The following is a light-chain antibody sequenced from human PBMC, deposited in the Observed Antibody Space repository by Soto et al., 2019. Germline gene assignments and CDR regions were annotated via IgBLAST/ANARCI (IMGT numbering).Light chain of an antibody. V-gene: IGKV1-5*01. CDR2: DAS. J-gene: IGKJ1*01. CDR1: QNIYHW. Sequence: DIQMTQSPSTLSASVGARVTITCRASQNIYHWLAWYQQKPGKAPKLLIYDASNLEKGVPSRFSGSGSGTEFRLTISSLQPDDFATYYCQQYHNYWSFGPGTKVEVK. CDR3: QQYHNYWS.